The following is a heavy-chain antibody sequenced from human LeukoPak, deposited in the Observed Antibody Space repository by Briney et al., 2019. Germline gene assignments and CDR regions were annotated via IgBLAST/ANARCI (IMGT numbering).Heavy chain of an antibody. J-gene: IGHJ5*01. CDR3: ARSRQASGLFNS. CDR1: GYAITSGGFS. CDR2: IYDRGPA. Sequence: SQTLSLTCTVSGYAITSGGFSWNWIRQSPGKGLEWIGCIYDRGPAYYNPSLKSRFTISVDRPKNQFFLNVTSLTAADTAVYYCARSRQASGLFNSWGQGTLVVVSS. V-gene: IGHV4-30-2*06. D-gene: IGHD3-10*01.